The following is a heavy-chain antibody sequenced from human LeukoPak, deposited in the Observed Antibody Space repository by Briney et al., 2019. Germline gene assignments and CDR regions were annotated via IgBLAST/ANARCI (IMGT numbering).Heavy chain of an antibody. Sequence: GGSLRLSCAASGFTFSSHAMSWVRQAPGKGLEWVSAISGSGGSTYYADSVKGRFTISRDNSKNTLYLQMNSLRAEDTAVYYCAIATWSGYNSYDYWGQGTLVTVSS. V-gene: IGHV3-23*01. CDR1: GFTFSSHA. J-gene: IGHJ4*02. CDR3: AIATWSGYNSYDY. D-gene: IGHD5-18*01. CDR2: ISGSGGST.